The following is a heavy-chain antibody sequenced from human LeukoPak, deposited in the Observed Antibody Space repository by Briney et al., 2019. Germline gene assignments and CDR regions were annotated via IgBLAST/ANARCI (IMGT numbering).Heavy chain of an antibody. V-gene: IGHV3-7*01. D-gene: IGHD6-13*01. CDR1: GFTFSSYW. CDR3: ARDLYSSNDA. Sequence: GGSLSLSCAASGFTFSSYWMSWVRQAPGKGLDWVANIKQDGSEKYCVDSVKGRFTISRDNAKNSLYLQMNSLRAEDTAVYYCARDLYSSNDAWGQGTLVTVSS. CDR2: IKQDGSEK. J-gene: IGHJ5*02.